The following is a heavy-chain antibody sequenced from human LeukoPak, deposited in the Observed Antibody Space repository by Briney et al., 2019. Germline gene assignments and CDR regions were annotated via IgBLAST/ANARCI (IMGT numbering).Heavy chain of an antibody. CDR1: GFTVSNAC. V-gene: IGHV3-15*01. Sequence: GGSLSRSCAVSGFTVSNACMSWVRQAPGKGLEWVGRIKSKTDGGTTDYAAPVKGRFTISRDDSKNTLYLQMNSLRAEDTAVYHCARDFRRSSSWPFDYWGQGTLVTVSS. J-gene: IGHJ4*02. CDR3: ARDFRRSSSWPFDY. D-gene: IGHD6-13*01. CDR2: IKSKTDGGTT.